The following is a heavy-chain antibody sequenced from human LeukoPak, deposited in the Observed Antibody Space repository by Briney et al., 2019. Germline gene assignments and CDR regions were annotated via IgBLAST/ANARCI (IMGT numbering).Heavy chain of an antibody. CDR2: ISSSSSYK. J-gene: IGHJ3*02. D-gene: IGHD2-15*01. CDR1: GFTFRSYS. CDR3: ARERSGYCSGGSCFHDAFDI. Sequence: PGGSLRLSCAASGFTFRSYSMNWVRQAPGKGLEWVSSISSSSSYKYYADSVKGRFTISRDNAKNSLYLKMNNLRAEDTAVYYCARERSGYCSGGSCFHDAFDIWGQGTMVTVSS. V-gene: IGHV3-21*01.